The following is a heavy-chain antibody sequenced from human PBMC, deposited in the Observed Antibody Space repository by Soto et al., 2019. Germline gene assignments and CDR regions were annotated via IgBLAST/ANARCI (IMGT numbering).Heavy chain of an antibody. Sequence: PGGSLRLSCAASGFAFSERYMDWVRQAPGKGLGWVARIRNKANSYGTEYAASVKGRFTISGDDSKNAVYLQMDSLEPEDTAVYYCAASWNNPRKLDHWGQGTLVTVSS. D-gene: IGHD1-1*01. J-gene: IGHJ4*02. CDR1: GFAFSERY. CDR2: IRNKANSYGT. CDR3: AASWNNPRKLDH. V-gene: IGHV3-72*01.